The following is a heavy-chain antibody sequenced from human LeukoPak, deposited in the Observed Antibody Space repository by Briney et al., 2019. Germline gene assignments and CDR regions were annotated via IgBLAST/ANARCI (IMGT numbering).Heavy chain of an antibody. Sequence: AGGSLRLSCVASGFTFRSYWMHWVRQAPGKGLVWVSRINSDGTSTRYADSVKGRFAISRDNAKNTLYLQMNSLRAEDTAMYYCGRSGYCSSTSCYVDYRGQGTLVTASS. CDR3: GRSGYCSSTSCYVDY. D-gene: IGHD2-2*01. J-gene: IGHJ4*02. CDR1: GFTFRSYW. CDR2: INSDGTST. V-gene: IGHV3-74*01.